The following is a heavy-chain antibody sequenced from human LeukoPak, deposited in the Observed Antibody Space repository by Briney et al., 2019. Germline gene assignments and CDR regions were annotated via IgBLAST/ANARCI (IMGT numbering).Heavy chain of an antibody. J-gene: IGHJ4*02. D-gene: IGHD2-21*01. CDR2: IYESGGTT. Sequence: GGSLRLSCVGSGFTFRSHAMSWVRQAPEKGLEFVSGIYESGGTTYYADSVKGRFPISRDNSKNTLYLQMDSLRGEDTAVYYCAKDFRIGYSAHFDYWGQGALVTVSS. V-gene: IGHV3-23*01. CDR3: AKDFRIGYSAHFDY. CDR1: GFTFRSHA.